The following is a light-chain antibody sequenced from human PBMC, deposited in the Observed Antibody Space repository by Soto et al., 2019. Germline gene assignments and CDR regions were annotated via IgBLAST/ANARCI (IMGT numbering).Light chain of an antibody. CDR1: QNINNY. CDR3: LQANRVPLS. J-gene: IGKJ5*01. CDR2: AAS. V-gene: IGKV1-39*01. Sequence: DIQMTQSPSSLSASVGDRVTITCRASQNINNYLNWYQPKPGKAPKVLIYAASSLQSAVPSRFSGTVSGTDFSLTISRLQPEDFAIYYCLQANRVPLSFGQGTRLEIK.